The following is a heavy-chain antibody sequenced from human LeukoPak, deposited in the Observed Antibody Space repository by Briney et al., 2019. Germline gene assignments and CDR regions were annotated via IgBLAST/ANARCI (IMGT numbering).Heavy chain of an antibody. CDR2: ISSSSSYI. V-gene: IGHV3-21*01. Sequence: GGSLRLSCAASGFTFSSYSMNWVRQAPGEGLEWVSSISSSSSYIYYADSVKGRFTISRDNAKNSLYLQVKSLRAEDTAVYYCARDLVVPAAMDAFDIWGQGTMVTVSS. J-gene: IGHJ3*02. CDR1: GFTFSSYS. D-gene: IGHD2-2*01. CDR3: ARDLVVPAAMDAFDI.